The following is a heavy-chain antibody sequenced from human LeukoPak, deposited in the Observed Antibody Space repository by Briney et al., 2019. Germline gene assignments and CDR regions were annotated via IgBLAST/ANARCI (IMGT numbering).Heavy chain of an antibody. CDR1: GFTFSSYG. CDR3: ARTPTTNYYMDV. J-gene: IGHJ6*03. Sequence: GGSLRLSCAASGFTFSSYGMHWVRQAPGKGLEWVAVISYDGSNKYYADSVKGRFTISRDNSKNTLYLQMNSLRAEDMAVYYCARTPTTNYYMDVWGKGTTVTISS. V-gene: IGHV3-30*03. CDR2: ISYDGSNK. D-gene: IGHD4-17*01.